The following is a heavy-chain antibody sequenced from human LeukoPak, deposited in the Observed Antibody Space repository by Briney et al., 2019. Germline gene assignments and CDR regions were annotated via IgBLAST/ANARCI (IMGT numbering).Heavy chain of an antibody. Sequence: APVKVCCKASGYTFTGYYMHWVRQAPGQGLEWMGWINPNSGGTDYAQKFQGRVTMTRDTSISTAYMELSRLRSDDTAVYYCARDLPLEDWGQGTLVTVSS. CDR2: INPNSGGT. V-gene: IGHV1-2*02. CDR1: GYTFTGYY. CDR3: ARDLPLED. D-gene: IGHD6-6*01. J-gene: IGHJ4*02.